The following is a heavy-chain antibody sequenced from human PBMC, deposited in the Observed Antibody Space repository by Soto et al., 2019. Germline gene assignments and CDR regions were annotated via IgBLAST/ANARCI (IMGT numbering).Heavy chain of an antibody. Sequence: SQTLSLTCAISGDSVSSNSAAWNWIRQSPSRGLEWLGRTYYRSKWYNDYAVSVKSRITINPDTSKNQFSLQLNSVTPEDTAVYYCAREPGGIFAVVTTYYYYGMDVWGQGTTVTVSS. CDR2: TYYRSKWYN. CDR3: AREPGGIFAVVTTYYYYGMDV. J-gene: IGHJ6*02. V-gene: IGHV6-1*01. CDR1: GDSVSSNSAA. D-gene: IGHD3-3*02.